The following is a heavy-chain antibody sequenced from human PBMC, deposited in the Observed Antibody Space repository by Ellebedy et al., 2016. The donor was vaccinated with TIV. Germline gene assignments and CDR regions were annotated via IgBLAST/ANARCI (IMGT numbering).Heavy chain of an antibody. CDR2: IYPGDSDT. D-gene: IGHD2-21*02. CDR1: GYTFSNFW. J-gene: IGHJ4*02. CDR3: ARQGLQIPDDY. V-gene: IGHV5-51*01. Sequence: GESLKISCKASGYTFSNFWIGWVRQMPGKGLEWMALIYPGDSDTRYNPSFQGQVTISADKSISTAYLQWSSLQASDTAMYYCARQGLQIPDDYWGQGTLVIVSA.